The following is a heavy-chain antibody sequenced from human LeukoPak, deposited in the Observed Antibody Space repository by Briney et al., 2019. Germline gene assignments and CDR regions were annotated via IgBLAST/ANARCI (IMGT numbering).Heavy chain of an antibody. V-gene: IGHV3-23*01. D-gene: IGHD4-23*01. CDR3: AKALYGGHDY. Sequence: GGSLRLSCAASGFTFSTYAMSWVRQAPGKGLECVSALSGNGNTIYYADSVKGRFTISRDNSKNTLSLQMNSLRAEDTAVYYCAKALYGGHDYWGQGTLVTVSS. CDR1: GFTFSTYA. J-gene: IGHJ4*02. CDR2: LSGNGNTI.